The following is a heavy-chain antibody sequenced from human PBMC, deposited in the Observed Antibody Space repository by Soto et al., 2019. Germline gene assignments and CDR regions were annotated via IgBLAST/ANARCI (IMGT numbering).Heavy chain of an antibody. J-gene: IGHJ5*02. Sequence: PSETLSLTCTVSGGSIISSAYYWAWIRQPPGKGLEWIGSNYYSGSTYYNPSLKSRVTMSIDTSKNQLSLRLNSVTAADTAVYYCASRGIHVNSGFDPWGQGTLVTV. V-gene: IGHV4-39*01. CDR2: NYYSGST. D-gene: IGHD3-10*01. CDR1: GGSIISSAYY. CDR3: ASRGIHVNSGFDP.